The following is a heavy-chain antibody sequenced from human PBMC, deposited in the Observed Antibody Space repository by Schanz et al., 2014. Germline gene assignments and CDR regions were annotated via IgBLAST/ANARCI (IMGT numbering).Heavy chain of an antibody. CDR1: GYIFINSG. J-gene: IGHJ4*02. CDR2: ISVYNHNK. Sequence: GPEVKKPGATVKVSCKASGYIFINSGISWVRQAPGQGLEWMGWISVYNHNKEYDQKFQGRVTMTTDTSTSTACMALTDLRSDDTAVYYCARSAGRDFWSGYYTRFDYWGQGTLVTVSS. CDR3: ARSAGRDFWSGYYTRFDY. D-gene: IGHD3-3*01. V-gene: IGHV1-18*01.